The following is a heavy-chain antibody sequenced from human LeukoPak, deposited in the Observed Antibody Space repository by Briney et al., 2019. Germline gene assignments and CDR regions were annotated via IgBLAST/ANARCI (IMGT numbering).Heavy chain of an antibody. CDR1: GGSISSYY. CDR3: ARGGSDGGDYSSFDI. Sequence: ETLSLTCTVSGGSISSYYWSWIRQAPGQGLEWVSVIYTSGSTYDADSVRGRFTISRDKSKNTLYLQMNSLRAEDAAVYYCARGGSDGGDYSSFDIWGLGTMVTVSS. J-gene: IGHJ3*02. CDR2: IYTSGST. V-gene: IGHV3-66*01. D-gene: IGHD4-17*01.